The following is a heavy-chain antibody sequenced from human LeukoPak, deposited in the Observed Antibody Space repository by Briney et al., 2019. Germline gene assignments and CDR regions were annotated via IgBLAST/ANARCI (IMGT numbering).Heavy chain of an antibody. J-gene: IGHJ6*02. V-gene: IGHV3-74*01. CDR3: ARGGMASAPREHFYYGLDV. Sequence: GGSLRLSCAASGFTLSTYWMHWVRQVPGKGLLWVSRINSAGSSTIYADSVKGRFTISRDNAKNTLYLQMNSLRPDDTAVYHCARGGMASAPREHFYYGLDVWGQGTTVTVSS. CDR1: GFTLSTYW. D-gene: IGHD5-24*01. CDR2: INSAGSST.